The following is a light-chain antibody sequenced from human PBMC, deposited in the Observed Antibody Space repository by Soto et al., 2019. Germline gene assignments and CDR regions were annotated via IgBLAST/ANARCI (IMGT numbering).Light chain of an antibody. CDR2: DVI. CDR3: NSYTSANTYV. J-gene: IGLJ1*01. CDR1: SSDIGGYDF. V-gene: IGLV2-14*03. Sequence: QSALTQPASVSGSPGQSITISCTGTSSDIGGYDFVSWYQQHPGKAPKLMIYDVINRPSGVPNRFSGSKSGNTASLTISGLQAEDEADYYCNSYTSANTYVFGTGTKLTVL.